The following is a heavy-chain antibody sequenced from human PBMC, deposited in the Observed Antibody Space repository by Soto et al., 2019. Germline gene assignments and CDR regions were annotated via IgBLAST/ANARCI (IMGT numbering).Heavy chain of an antibody. V-gene: IGHV1-69*13. Sequence: GASVKVSCKASGGTFSSYAISWLRQAPGQGLEWMGGIIPIFGTANYAQKFQGRVTITADESTSTAYMELSSLRSEDTAVYYCARAPNGYCTNGVCPGFFDYRGQGTLVTVSS. D-gene: IGHD2-8*01. CDR3: ARAPNGYCTNGVCPGFFDY. CDR1: GGTFSSYA. CDR2: IIPIFGTA. J-gene: IGHJ4*02.